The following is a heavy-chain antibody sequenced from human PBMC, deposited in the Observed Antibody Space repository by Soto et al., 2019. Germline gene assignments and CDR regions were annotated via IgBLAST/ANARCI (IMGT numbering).Heavy chain of an antibody. CDR3: ARDPGDIVVVPAAGPSGWFDP. D-gene: IGHD2-2*01. V-gene: IGHV1-2*04. Sequence: ASVKVSCKASGYTFTGYYMHWVRQAPGQGLEWMGWINPNSGGTNYAQKFQGWVTMTRDTSISTAYMELSRLRSDDTAVYYCARDPGDIVVVPAAGPSGWFDPWGQGTLVTVSS. CDR2: INPNSGGT. CDR1: GYTFTGYY. J-gene: IGHJ5*02.